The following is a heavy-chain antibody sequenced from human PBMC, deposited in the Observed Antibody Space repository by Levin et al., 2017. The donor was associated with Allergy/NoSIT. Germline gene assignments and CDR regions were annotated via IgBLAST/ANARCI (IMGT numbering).Heavy chain of an antibody. CDR2: ISVSGDT. V-gene: IGHV3-23*01. D-gene: IGHD2-8*01. Sequence: GGSLRLSCAASGFTSSSYAMSWVRQAPGKGLEWVSVISVSGDTHYADSVKGRFTISRDSSKNMVFVQMNSLRAEDTALYFCAKALSNGGYFFESWGQGTLVTVSS. CDR3: AKALSNGGYFFES. CDR1: GFTSSSYA. J-gene: IGHJ4*02.